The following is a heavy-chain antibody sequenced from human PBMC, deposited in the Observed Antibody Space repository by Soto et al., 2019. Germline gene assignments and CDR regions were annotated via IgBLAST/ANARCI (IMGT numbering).Heavy chain of an antibody. CDR3: ARGPFYCSSTSCPYAFDI. Sequence: QHWWCTGIASAASGLTVRSYGMDGVLQTPGKGLVWVSRINSDGSSTSYADSVKGRFTISRDNAKNTLYLQMNSLRAEDTAVYYCARGPFYCSSTSCPYAFDIWGQGTMVTVSS. CDR2: INSDGSST. CDR1: GLTVRSYG. V-gene: IGHV3-74*01. D-gene: IGHD2-2*01. J-gene: IGHJ3*02.